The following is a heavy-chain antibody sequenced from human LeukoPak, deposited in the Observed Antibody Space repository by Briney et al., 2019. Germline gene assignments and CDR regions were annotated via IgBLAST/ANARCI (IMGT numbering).Heavy chain of an antibody. CDR2: ISSSSRYV. CDR1: GFTFSTYS. V-gene: IGHV3-21*04. Sequence: GGSLRLSCAASGFTFSTYSMNWVRQAPGKGLEWVSSISSSSRYVYYADSVKGRFTISRDNAKNSLYLQMNSLRAEDTAVYYCAKAAIVDSSGYDLDYWGQGALVTVSS. J-gene: IGHJ4*02. CDR3: AKAAIVDSSGYDLDY. D-gene: IGHD3-22*01.